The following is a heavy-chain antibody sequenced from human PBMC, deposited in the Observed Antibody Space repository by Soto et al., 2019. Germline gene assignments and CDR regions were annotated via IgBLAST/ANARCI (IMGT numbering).Heavy chain of an antibody. CDR1: GFTFSSYA. CDR2: ISGSGGST. V-gene: IGHV3-23*01. J-gene: IGHJ4*02. D-gene: IGHD3-9*01. Sequence: EVQLLESGGGLVQPGGSLRLSCAASGFTFSSYAMSWVRQAPGKGLEWVSAISGSGGSTYYADSVKGRFSISKDNSKNTRYQQVSRLRPKDTAVYYCVKDLDYDILTGYFSGYNWGQGTLGTVSS. CDR3: VKDLDYDILTGYFSGYN.